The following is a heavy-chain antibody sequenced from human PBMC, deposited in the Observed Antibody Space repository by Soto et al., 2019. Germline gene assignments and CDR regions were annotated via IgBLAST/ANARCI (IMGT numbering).Heavy chain of an antibody. J-gene: IGHJ3*02. CDR3: AKDTFFDYYDSSGYYDAFDI. D-gene: IGHD3-22*01. CDR2: IGTAGDT. CDR1: GFTFSSYD. V-gene: IGHV3-13*01. Sequence: EVQLVESGGGLVQPGGSLRLSCAASGFTFSSYDMHWVRQATGKGLEWVSAIGTAGDTYYPGSVKGRFTISRDNSKNTLYLQMNSLRAEDTAVYYCAKDTFFDYYDSSGYYDAFDIWGQGTMVTVSS.